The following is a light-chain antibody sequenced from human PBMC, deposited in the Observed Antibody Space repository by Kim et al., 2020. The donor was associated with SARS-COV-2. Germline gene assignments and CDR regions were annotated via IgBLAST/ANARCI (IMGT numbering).Light chain of an antibody. CDR3: QAWDSTLVV. V-gene: IGLV3-1*01. CDR2: QDS. J-gene: IGLJ2*01. CDR1: KLGDKY. Sequence: SSELTQPPSVSVSPGQTASITCSGDKLGDKYACWYQQKPGQSPVLVIYQDSKRPSGIPERFSGSNSGNTATLTISGTQAMDEADYYCQAWDSTLVVFGGG.